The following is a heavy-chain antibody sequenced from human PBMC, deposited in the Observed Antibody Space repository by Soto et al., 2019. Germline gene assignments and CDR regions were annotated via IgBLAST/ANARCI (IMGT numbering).Heavy chain of an antibody. CDR2: TYYRSKWYN. CDR1: GDSVSSNSAA. Sequence: SQTLSLTCAISGDSVSSNSAAWNWIRQPPSRGLEWLGRTYYRSKWYNDYAVSVKSRITINPDTSKKQFSLQLNSVTPEDTAVYYCARDPLYSSSAVGWFDPWGQGTLVTVSS. CDR3: ARDPLYSSSAVGWFDP. J-gene: IGHJ5*02. V-gene: IGHV6-1*01. D-gene: IGHD6-6*01.